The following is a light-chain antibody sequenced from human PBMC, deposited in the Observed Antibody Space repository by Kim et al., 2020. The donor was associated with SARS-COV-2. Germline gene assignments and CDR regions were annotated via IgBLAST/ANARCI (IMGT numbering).Light chain of an antibody. CDR1: KLGDKY. V-gene: IGLV3-1*01. Sequence: SYELTQPPSVSVSPGKTASITCSGDKLGDKYACWYQQKPGQSPVLVIYQDSKRPSGIPERFSGSNSGNTATLTISGTQAMDEADYYCQAWDSRTPYVFGTGTKVTVL. CDR3: QAWDSRTPYV. CDR2: QDS. J-gene: IGLJ1*01.